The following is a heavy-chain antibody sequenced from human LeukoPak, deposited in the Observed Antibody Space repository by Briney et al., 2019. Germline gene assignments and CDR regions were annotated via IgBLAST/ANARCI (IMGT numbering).Heavy chain of an antibody. Sequence: GGSLRLSCAASGFTFSSYGMHWVRQAPGKGLEWVAVIWYDGSNKYYADSVKGRFTISRGNSKNTLYVQMNSLRAEDTAVYYCARDPAKFWSGHDYWGQGTLVTVSS. CDR1: GFTFSSYG. CDR2: IWYDGSNK. D-gene: IGHD3-3*01. J-gene: IGHJ4*02. V-gene: IGHV3-33*01. CDR3: ARDPAKFWSGHDY.